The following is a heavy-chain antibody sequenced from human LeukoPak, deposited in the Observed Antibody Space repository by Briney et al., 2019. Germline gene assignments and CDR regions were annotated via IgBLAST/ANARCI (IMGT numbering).Heavy chain of an antibody. V-gene: IGHV4-39*07. Sequence: SETLSLTCTVSGGSISSSSYYWGWTRQPPGKGLEWIGSIYYSGSTYYNPSLKSRVTISVDTSKNQFSLKLSSVTAADTAVYYCARGPYYDFWSGYSFDYWGQGTLVTVSS. CDR2: IYYSGST. D-gene: IGHD3-3*01. CDR1: GGSISSSSYY. CDR3: ARGPYYDFWSGYSFDY. J-gene: IGHJ4*02.